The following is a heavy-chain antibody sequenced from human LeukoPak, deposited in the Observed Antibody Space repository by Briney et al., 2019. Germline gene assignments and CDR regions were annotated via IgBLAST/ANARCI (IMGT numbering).Heavy chain of an antibody. V-gene: IGHV1-18*01. CDR1: GYTFTSYG. J-gene: IGHJ4*02. Sequence: ASVKVSCKASGYTFTSYGISWVRQAPGQGLEWMGWISAYNGNTNYAQKLQGRVTMTTDTSTSTAYMELRSPRSDDTAVYYCARGGYYYDSSGPRNTDYWGQGTLVTVSS. CDR3: ARGGYYYDSSGPRNTDY. CDR2: ISAYNGNT. D-gene: IGHD3-22*01.